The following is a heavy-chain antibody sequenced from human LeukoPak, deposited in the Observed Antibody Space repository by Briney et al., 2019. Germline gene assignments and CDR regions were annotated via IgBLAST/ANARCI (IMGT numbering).Heavy chain of an antibody. CDR2: ISSSSSYI. Sequence: GGSLKLSCAASGFTFSSYSMNWVRQAPGKGLEWVSSISSSSSYIYYADSVKGRFTISRDNAKNSLYLQMNSLRAEDTAVYYCARDREGLLWFGGQGTLVTVSS. V-gene: IGHV3-21*01. D-gene: IGHD3-10*01. CDR1: GFTFSSYS. CDR3: ARDREGLLWF. J-gene: IGHJ4*02.